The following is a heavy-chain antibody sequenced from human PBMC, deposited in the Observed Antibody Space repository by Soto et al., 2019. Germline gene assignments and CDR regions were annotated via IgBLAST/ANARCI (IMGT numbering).Heavy chain of an antibody. CDR1: GYTFTSYG. D-gene: IGHD1-7*01. Sequence: QVQLVQSGAEVKKPGASVKVSCKASGYTFTSYGISWVRQAPGQGLEWMGWISAYNSNTNYAQKLQGRVTMTTDTSTSTAYMELRSLRSDDTAVYYCARVSLDWNYEKKVYYMDVWGKGTTVTVSS. CDR3: ARVSLDWNYEKKVYYMDV. J-gene: IGHJ6*03. CDR2: ISAYNSNT. V-gene: IGHV1-18*01.